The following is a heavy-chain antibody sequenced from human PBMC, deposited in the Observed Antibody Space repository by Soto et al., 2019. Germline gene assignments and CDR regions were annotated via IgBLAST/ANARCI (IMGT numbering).Heavy chain of an antibody. CDR1: GFTFSSYS. CDR2: ISYNGSNK. J-gene: IGHJ4*02. Sequence: GGSLRLSCAASGFTFSSYSMNWVRQAPGKGLEWVAVISYNGSNKYYADSAKGRFTISRDNSKNTLYLQMNSLRAEDTAVYYCAKDLIAVAGTCFDYWGPGTLVTVSS. CDR3: AKDLIAVAGTCFDY. V-gene: IGHV3-30*18. D-gene: IGHD6-19*01.